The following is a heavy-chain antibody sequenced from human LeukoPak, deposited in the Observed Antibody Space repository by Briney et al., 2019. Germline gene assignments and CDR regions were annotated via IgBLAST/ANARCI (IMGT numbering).Heavy chain of an antibody. CDR1: GFTFSRWW. CDR3: ARDFLHGGV. D-gene: IGHD3-10*01. V-gene: IGHV3-74*01. Sequence: PGGSLRLSCAASGFTFSRWWMHWVRQVPGKGLVWVSRINTDGTTTSYADSVKGRFTISRDNAKNTLYLQMNSLRAEDTAVYYCARDFLHGGVWGQGTLVTVSS. J-gene: IGHJ4*02. CDR2: INTDGTTT.